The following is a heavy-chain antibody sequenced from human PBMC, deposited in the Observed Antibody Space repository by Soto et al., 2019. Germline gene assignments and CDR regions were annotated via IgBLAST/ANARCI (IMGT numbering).Heavy chain of an antibody. J-gene: IGHJ6*02. CDR1: GYTFTSYA. CDR3: ASSYSNYALIDYYYYGMDV. CDR2: INAGNGNT. Sequence: ASVKVSCKASGYTFTSYAMHWVRQAPGQRLEWMGWINAGNGNTKYSQKFQGRVTITRDTSASTAYMELSSLRSEDTAVYYCASSYSNYALIDYYYYGMDVGGQGTTVTVSS. D-gene: IGHD4-4*01. V-gene: IGHV1-3*01.